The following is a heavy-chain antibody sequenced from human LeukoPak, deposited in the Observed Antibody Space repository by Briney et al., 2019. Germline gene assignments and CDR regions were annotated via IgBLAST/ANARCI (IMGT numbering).Heavy chain of an antibody. CDR1: GFSFSDYW. Sequence: GASLKLSCTASGFSFSDYWMDWVRQAPGQGMEWMGNIKPDGSEIYYVDAVKGRVTMSRDNAKNSLYLQMDSLREDDTAVYYCTRILVNWGQGTPVTVYS. V-gene: IGHV3-7*02. CDR3: TRILVN. D-gene: IGHD3-3*02. J-gene: IGHJ4*02. CDR2: IKPDGSEI.